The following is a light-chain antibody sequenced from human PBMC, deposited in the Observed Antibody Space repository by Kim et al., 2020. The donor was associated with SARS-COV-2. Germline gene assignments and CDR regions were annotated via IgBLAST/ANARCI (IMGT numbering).Light chain of an antibody. CDR1: SLRSYY. Sequence: VALGQTVRITFQGDSLRSYYATWYQQKPGQAPIVVIYGKNNRPSGIPDRFSGSSSGNTASLTITGTQAGDEADYYCNSRDSNDTVVFGAGTQLTVL. CDR3: NSRDSNDTVV. CDR2: GKN. V-gene: IGLV3-19*01. J-gene: IGLJ2*01.